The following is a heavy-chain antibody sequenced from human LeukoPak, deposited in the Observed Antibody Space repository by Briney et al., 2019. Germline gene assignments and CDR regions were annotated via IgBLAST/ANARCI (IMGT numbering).Heavy chain of an antibody. CDR1: GGSFSNYY. V-gene: IGHV4-34*01. CDR2: INHSGST. D-gene: IGHD3-22*01. Sequence: SETLSLTCAVYGGSFSNYYWSWIRHPPGKGLGWVGEINHSGSTNYNPSPKSRVTISIDNPKNQSSLNLSSVTAAAAPGYYCRGDSSGYYRFVAFDIWGQGQWSPSLQ. CDR3: RGDSSGYYRFVAFDI. J-gene: IGHJ3*02.